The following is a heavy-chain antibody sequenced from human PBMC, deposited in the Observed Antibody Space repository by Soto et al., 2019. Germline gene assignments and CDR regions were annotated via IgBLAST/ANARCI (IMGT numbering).Heavy chain of an antibody. V-gene: IGHV4-59*01. CDR2: IYYSGST. D-gene: IGHD2-15*01. CDR3: AREVYCSGGSCYHLGAFDI. J-gene: IGHJ3*02. CDR1: GGSISSYY. Sequence: SETLSLTCTVSGGSISSYYWSWIRQPPGKGLEWIGYIYYSGSTNYNPSLKSRVTISVDTSKNQFSLKLSSVTAADTAVYYCAREVYCSGGSCYHLGAFDIWGQGTMVTVSS.